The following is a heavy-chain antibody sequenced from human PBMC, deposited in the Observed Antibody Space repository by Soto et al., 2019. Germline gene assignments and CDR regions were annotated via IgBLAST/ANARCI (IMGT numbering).Heavy chain of an antibody. CDR1: GGTFSTYA. V-gene: IGHV1-69*06. CDR2: IIPVVGTV. CDR3: ARDQHCSGGTCSYYYYGMDV. D-gene: IGHD2-15*01. Sequence: GASVKVSFKASGGTFSTYAITWVRQAPGQGLEWMGGIIPVVGTVNYAQKFQGRVTLTADKSTGTAYMELSSLRSEDTALYYCARDQHCSGGTCSYYYYGMDVWGQGTTVTVSS. J-gene: IGHJ6*02.